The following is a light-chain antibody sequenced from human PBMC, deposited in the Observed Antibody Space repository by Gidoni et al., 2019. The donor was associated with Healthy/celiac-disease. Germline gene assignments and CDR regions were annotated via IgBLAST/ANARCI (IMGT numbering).Light chain of an antibody. J-gene: IGKJ1*01. CDR1: QSVSSSY. CDR3: QQYGSSPPGWT. CDR2: GAS. Sequence: EIVLTQSPGTLSLSPGERATLSCRASQSVSSSYLAWYQQKPGQAPRLLIYGASSRATGIPDRFSGSGSGTDFTLTISRLEPEDFAVCYCQQYGSSPPGWTFGQGTKVEIK. V-gene: IGKV3-20*01.